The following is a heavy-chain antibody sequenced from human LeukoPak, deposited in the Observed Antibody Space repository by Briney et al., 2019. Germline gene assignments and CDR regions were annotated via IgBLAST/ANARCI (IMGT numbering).Heavy chain of an antibody. CDR2: IKQDGSEE. Sequence: GGSLRLSCAASGFTFSSYWMSWVRQAPGKGLEWVANIKQDGSEEYYVDSVKGRFTISRDNVKKSLYLQMNSLRAEDTAVYYCARRYYYASGSYQFDYWGQGTLATVSS. J-gene: IGHJ4*02. D-gene: IGHD3-10*01. CDR1: GFTFSSYW. V-gene: IGHV3-7*01. CDR3: ARRYYYASGSYQFDY.